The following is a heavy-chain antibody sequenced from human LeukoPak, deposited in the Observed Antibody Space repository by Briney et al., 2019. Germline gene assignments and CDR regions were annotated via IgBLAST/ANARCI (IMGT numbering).Heavy chain of an antibody. J-gene: IGHJ6*02. V-gene: IGHV4-34*01. CDR3: AREVDVTMIVVVNATLGMDV. Sequence: PSETLSLTCAVYGGSFSGYYWSWIRQPPGKGLEWIGEINHSGSTNYNPSLKSRVTISVDTSKNQFSLKLSSVTAADTAVYYCAREVDVTMIVVVNATLGMDVWGQGTTVTVSS. D-gene: IGHD3-22*01. CDR2: INHSGST. CDR1: GGSFSGYY.